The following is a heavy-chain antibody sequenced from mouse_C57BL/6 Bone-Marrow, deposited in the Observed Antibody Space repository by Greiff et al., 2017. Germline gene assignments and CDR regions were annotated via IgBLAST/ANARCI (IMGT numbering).Heavy chain of an antibody. J-gene: IGHJ3*01. D-gene: IGHD2-1*01. CDR3: TRALLFPGRLAY. CDR2: ISSGGDYI. V-gene: IGHV5-9-1*02. Sequence: EVKVEESGEGLVKPGGSLKLSCAASGFTFSSYAMSWVRQTPEKRLEWVAYISSGGDYIYYADTVKGRFTISRDNARNTLYLQMSSLKSEDTAMXYCTRALLFPGRLAYWGQGTLVTVSA. CDR1: GFTFSSYA.